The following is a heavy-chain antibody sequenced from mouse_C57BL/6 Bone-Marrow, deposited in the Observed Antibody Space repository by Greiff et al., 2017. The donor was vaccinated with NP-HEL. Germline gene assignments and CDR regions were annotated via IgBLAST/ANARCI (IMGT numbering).Heavy chain of an antibody. CDR1: GYTFTSHW. J-gene: IGHJ3*01. D-gene: IGHD3-3*01. V-gene: IGHV1-56*01. Sequence: QVQLQQSGPELVRPGASVKISCKAPGYTFTSHWMQWVRQRPGQGLEWIGEIFPGSGSTYYNEKFKGKATLTVDTSSSTAYMQLSSLTSEDSAVYFCATLEGREDWFAYWGQGTLVTVSA. CDR2: IFPGSGST. CDR3: ATLEGREDWFAY.